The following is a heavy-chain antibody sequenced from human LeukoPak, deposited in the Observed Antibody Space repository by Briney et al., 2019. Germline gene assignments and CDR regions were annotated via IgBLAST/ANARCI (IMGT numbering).Heavy chain of an antibody. CDR2: IYYSGST. J-gene: IGHJ1*01. V-gene: IGHV4-59*01. Sequence: ASETLSLTCTVSGGSISSYYWSWIRQPPGKGLEWIGYIYYSGSTNYNPSLKSRVTISVDTSKNQFSLKLSSVTAADTAVYYCAREWAPVAAHAEYFQHWGQGTLVTVSS. CDR3: AREWAPVAAHAEYFQH. D-gene: IGHD6-19*01. CDR1: GGSISSYY.